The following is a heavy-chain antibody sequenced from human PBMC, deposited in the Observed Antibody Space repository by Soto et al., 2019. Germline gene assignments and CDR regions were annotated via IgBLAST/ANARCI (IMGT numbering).Heavy chain of an antibody. CDR3: ARSPNNWFDP. V-gene: IGHV4-59*08. CDR1: GGSISSYY. Sequence: SETLSLTCTVSGGSISSYYWSWIRQPPGKGLEWIGYIYYSGRTNYNPSLKSRITISINTSKNQFSLKLNSVTAADSAVYYCARSPNNWFDPWGQGTLVTVSS. J-gene: IGHJ5*02. CDR2: IYYSGRT.